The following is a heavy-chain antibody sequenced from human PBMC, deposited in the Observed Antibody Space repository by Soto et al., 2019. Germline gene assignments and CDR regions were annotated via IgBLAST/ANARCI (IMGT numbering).Heavy chain of an antibody. CDR1: GFTFSSYW. CDR3: ARDDGFSTFEY. V-gene: IGHV3-7*01. D-gene: IGHD3-3*01. J-gene: IGHJ4*02. CDR2: IKEDGSKK. Sequence: EVQLVESGGGLVQPGGSLRLSCAASGFTFSSYWMTWVRQAPGKGLEWVANIKEDGSKKNSVGSAEGRFSISRDNAKNSLYLQINSLRAEDTAVYYCARDDGFSTFEYCGQGTLVTVSS.